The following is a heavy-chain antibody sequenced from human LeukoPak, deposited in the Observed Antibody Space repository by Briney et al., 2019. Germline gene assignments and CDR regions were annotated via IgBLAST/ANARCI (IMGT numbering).Heavy chain of an antibody. D-gene: IGHD6-6*01. V-gene: IGHV4-4*07. Sequence: KPSETLSLTCTVSGGSVSSYYWSWIRQPAGKGLEWIGRISPTGSNNYSPSLKSRVTMSGDTSKNQFSLKLSSVTAADTAVYYCARGGSYINSSPSFDYWGQGTLVTVSS. J-gene: IGHJ4*02. CDR3: ARGGSYINSSPSFDY. CDR2: ISPTGSN. CDR1: GGSVSSYY.